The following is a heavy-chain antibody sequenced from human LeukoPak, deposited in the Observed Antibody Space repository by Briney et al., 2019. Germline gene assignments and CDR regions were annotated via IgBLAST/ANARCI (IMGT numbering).Heavy chain of an antibody. Sequence: EPSETLSLTCTVSGGSISSYYWSWTRQPPGKGLEWIGYIYYSGSTNYNPSLKSRVTISVDTSKNQFSLKLSSVTAADTAVYYCAREVGYCSGGSCYRGFDYWGQGTLVTVSS. CDR2: IYYSGST. J-gene: IGHJ4*02. V-gene: IGHV4-59*01. D-gene: IGHD2-15*01. CDR3: AREVGYCSGGSCYRGFDY. CDR1: GGSISSYY.